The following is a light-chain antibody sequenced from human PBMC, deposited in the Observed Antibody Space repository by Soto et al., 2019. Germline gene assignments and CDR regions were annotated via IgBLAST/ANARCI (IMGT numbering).Light chain of an antibody. CDR2: NVY. J-gene: IGLJ1*01. CDR1: SSDVGAYNF. CDR3: SAYTVSRTYV. V-gene: IGLV2-14*03. Sequence: QSALTQPASVSGSPGQSITISCTGTSSDVGAYNFVSWHQQHPGKAPKLMIYNVYDRPSGISYRFSGSKSGNTASLTISGLQGEDEADDYCSAYTVSRTYVFGTVTKLTVL.